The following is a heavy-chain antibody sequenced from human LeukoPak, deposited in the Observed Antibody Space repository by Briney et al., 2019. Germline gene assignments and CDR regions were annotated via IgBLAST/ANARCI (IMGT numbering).Heavy chain of an antibody. J-gene: IGHJ1*01. CDR2: IYTSGST. V-gene: IGHV4-61*09. D-gene: IGHD6-13*01. CDR1: GGSISSGSYY. CDR3: ARDFVIAATTEYFQY. Sequence: SQTLSLTCTVSGGSISSGSYYWSWIRQPAGTGLEWIGHIYTSGSTKYNPSLKSRVTISADTSKNQFSLKLSSVTAADTAVYYCARDFVIAATTEYFQYWGQGTLVTVSS.